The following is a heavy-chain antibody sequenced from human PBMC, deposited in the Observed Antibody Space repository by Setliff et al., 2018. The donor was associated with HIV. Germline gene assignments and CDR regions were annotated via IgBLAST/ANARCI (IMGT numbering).Heavy chain of an antibody. CDR3: TMEDCGGGNCYES. CDR1: GFTFTNAW. J-gene: IGHJ5*01. D-gene: IGHD2-21*01. V-gene: IGHV3-15*01. Sequence: GGSLRPSCAVSGFTFTNAWSSWVRQGTGKGLEGGGRSKRKTAGGATDYAAPVNGRFTISRDDSKNTLYLQMSGLKIEDTAVYYCTMEDCGGGNCYESWGQGTLVTVSS. CDR2: SKRKTAGGAT.